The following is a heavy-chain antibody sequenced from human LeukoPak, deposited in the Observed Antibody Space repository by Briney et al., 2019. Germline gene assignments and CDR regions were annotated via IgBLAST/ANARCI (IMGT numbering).Heavy chain of an antibody. J-gene: IGHJ4*02. D-gene: IGHD3-22*01. CDR1: RFTFSTYG. V-gene: IGHV3-30*02. Sequence: PGGSLRLSCAASRFTFSTYGMYWVRQAPGKGLEWVAYIRYDGSTKYYADSVKGRFTISRDNSKNTLYLQMNSLRTEDTAVYYCAKDLYETSGYYSLHYFDYWGQGTLVTVSS. CDR3: AKDLYETSGYYSLHYFDY. CDR2: IRYDGSTK.